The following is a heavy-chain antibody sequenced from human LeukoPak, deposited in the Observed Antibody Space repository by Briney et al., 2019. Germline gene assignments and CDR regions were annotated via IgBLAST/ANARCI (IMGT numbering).Heavy chain of an antibody. D-gene: IGHD3-3*01. Sequence: GASVTVSCKVSGNSLSELSIQWVRQAPGKGLECMGGFDPEEAKMVYAQNFQGRVTMTEDTSTQTAYTELSGLTSDDTAVYYCTTRSGDFWSGFVNWGQGTLVTVSS. CDR2: FDPEEAKM. CDR3: TTRSGDFWSGFVN. CDR1: GNSLSELS. J-gene: IGHJ4*02. V-gene: IGHV1-24*01.